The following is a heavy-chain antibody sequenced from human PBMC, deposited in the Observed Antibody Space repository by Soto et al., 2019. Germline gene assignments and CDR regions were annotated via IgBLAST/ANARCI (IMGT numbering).Heavy chain of an antibody. Sequence: VESLKISCNGSGYSFTSDWISWVRQMPWKGLEWMGRIDPSDSYTNYSPSFQGHVTISADKSISTAYLQWSSLKASDTAMYYCARRVDMITFGGVIGYNWFDPWGQGTLVTVSS. CDR1: GYSFTSDW. CDR3: ARRVDMITFGGVIGYNWFDP. V-gene: IGHV5-10-1*01. J-gene: IGHJ5*02. D-gene: IGHD3-16*02. CDR2: IDPSDSYT.